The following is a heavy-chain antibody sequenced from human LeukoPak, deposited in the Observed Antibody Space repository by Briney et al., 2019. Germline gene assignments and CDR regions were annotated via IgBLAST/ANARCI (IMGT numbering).Heavy chain of an antibody. CDR2: IYSSGST. V-gene: IGHV4-61*02. J-gene: IGHJ4*02. D-gene: IGHD5-24*01. CDR1: GGSINSGTYY. CDR3: ARRSYNSPFRY. Sequence: SETLSLTCTVSGGSINSGTYYWGWIRQPAGKGLEWIGRIYSSGSTNYNPSLKSRVTISVDMSKNQFSLKLSFVSAADTAVYYCARRSYNSPFRYWGQGTLVTVSS.